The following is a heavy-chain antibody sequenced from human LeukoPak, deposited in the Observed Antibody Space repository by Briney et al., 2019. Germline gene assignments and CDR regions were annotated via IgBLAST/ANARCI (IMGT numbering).Heavy chain of an antibody. J-gene: IGHJ4*01. CDR2: IYYSGST. Sequence: PSETLSLTCTVSGDSISGYYWGWIRQPPGKGLEWIGYIYYSGSTNYNPSLKSRVTISVDTSKNQFSLKLSSVTAADTAVYYCARHMGLGYTYFYPYFDYWGQGTLVTVSS. CDR1: GDSISGYY. V-gene: IGHV4-59*08. CDR3: ARHMGLGYTYFYPYFDY. D-gene: IGHD1-1*01.